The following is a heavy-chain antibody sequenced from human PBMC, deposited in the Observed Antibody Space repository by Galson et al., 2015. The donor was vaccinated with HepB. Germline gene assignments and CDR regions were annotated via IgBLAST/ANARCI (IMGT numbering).Heavy chain of an antibody. CDR3: ARSGSRYYYYGMDV. CDR2: INTNTGNP. D-gene: IGHD3-10*01. CDR1: GYAFTSYA. V-gene: IGHV7-4-1*02. Sequence: SVKVSCKASGYAFTSYAMNWVRQAPGQGLEWMGWINTNTGNPTYAQGFTGRFVFSLDTSVSTAYLQISSLKAEDTAVYYCARSGSRYYYYGMDVWGQGTTVTVSS. J-gene: IGHJ6*02.